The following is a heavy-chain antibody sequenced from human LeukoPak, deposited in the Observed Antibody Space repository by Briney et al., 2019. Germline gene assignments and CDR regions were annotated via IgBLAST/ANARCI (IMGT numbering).Heavy chain of an antibody. J-gene: IGHJ6*03. D-gene: IGHD3-16*01. CDR1: GFTFRSYGSQFSNYG. CDR2: IRSDGRNK. CDR3: AKLKINYNFYMDV. V-gene: IGHV3-30*02. Sequence: GGSLRLSCAASGFTFRSYGSQFSNYGMHWVRQAPGQGLEWVAFIRSDGRNKYYADSVKGRFTISRDNTKNMLYLQMNSLRAEDTAVYYCAKLKINYNFYMDVWGSGTTVIVSS.